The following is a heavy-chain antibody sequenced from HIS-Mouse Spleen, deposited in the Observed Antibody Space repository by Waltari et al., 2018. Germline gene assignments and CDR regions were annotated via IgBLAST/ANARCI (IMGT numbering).Heavy chain of an antibody. J-gene: IGHJ2*01. V-gene: IGHV4-39*07. D-gene: IGHD6-13*01. CDR2: IYYSGST. CDR1: GGPISSSSYY. CDR3: AREIPYSSSWYDWYFDL. Sequence: QLHLQESGPGLVKPSENLSLPCTVPGGPISSSSYYWGWIRQPPGKGLEWIGSIYYSGSTYYNPSLKCRVTISVDTSKNQFSLKLSSVTAADTAVYYCAREIPYSSSWYDWYFDLWGRGTRSLSPQ.